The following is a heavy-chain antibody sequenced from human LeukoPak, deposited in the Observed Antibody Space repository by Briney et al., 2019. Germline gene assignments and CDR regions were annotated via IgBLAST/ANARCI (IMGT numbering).Heavy chain of an antibody. D-gene: IGHD3-22*01. Sequence: GGSLRLSCAASGFTFSSYGMHWVRQAPGKGLEWVAVIWYDGSNKYYADSVKGRFTISRDNSKNTLYLQMNSLRAEDTAVYYCARNYYDSSGYYYDIYYFDYWGQGTLVTVSS. J-gene: IGHJ4*02. CDR1: GFTFSSYG. CDR2: IWYDGSNK. CDR3: ARNYYDSSGYYYDIYYFDY. V-gene: IGHV3-33*01.